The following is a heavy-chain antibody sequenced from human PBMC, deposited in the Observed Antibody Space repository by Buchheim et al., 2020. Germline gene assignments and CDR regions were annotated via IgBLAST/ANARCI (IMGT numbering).Heavy chain of an antibody. V-gene: IGHV3-48*01. Sequence: EVQLVESGGGLVQPGGSLRLSCAASGVTFSSYSMNWVRQAPGKGLEWVSYISSSSSTIYYADSVKGRFPISRDNAKNSLYLQMNSLRAEDTAVYYCARVGVPAAIKSWFDPWGQGTL. D-gene: IGHD2-2*01. CDR2: ISSSSSTI. CDR3: ARVGVPAAIKSWFDP. J-gene: IGHJ5*02. CDR1: GVTFSSYS.